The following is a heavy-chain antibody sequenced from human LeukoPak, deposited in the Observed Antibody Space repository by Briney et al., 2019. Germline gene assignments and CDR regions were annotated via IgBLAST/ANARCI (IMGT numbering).Heavy chain of an antibody. J-gene: IGHJ4*02. V-gene: IGHV1-2*02. CDR1: GYTFTRYY. Sequence: GASVKVSCKASGYTFTRYYMHWVRQAPGQGLEWMGWINPNSGGTNYAQKFQGRVTMTRDTSISTAYMELSRLRSDDTAVYYCARADSGSYTYYFDYWGQGTLVTASS. CDR2: INPNSGGT. CDR3: ARADSGSYTYYFDY. D-gene: IGHD3-10*01.